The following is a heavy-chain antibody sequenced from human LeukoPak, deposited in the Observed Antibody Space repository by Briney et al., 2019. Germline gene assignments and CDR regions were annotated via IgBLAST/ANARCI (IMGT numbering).Heavy chain of an antibody. CDR1: GYIFTSYW. CDR3: ARGRIAAAGKGVGFDP. CDR2: IYPGDSDT. V-gene: IGHV5-51*01. D-gene: IGHD6-13*01. Sequence: TGASLQISCKGSGYIFTSYWIGWGRQLPGKGLEWMGIIYPGDSDTRYSPSFQGQVTISADKSISTAYLQWSSLKASDTAMYYCARGRIAAAGKGVGFDPWGQGTLVTVSS. J-gene: IGHJ5*02.